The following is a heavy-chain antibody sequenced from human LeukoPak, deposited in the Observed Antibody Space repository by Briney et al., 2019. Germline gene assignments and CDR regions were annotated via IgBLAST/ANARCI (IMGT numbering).Heavy chain of an antibody. Sequence: ASVKVSCKASGYTFTSYAMHWVRQAPGQGLEWMGWINAGNGNTKYSQKFQGRVTITRDTSASTAYMELSSLRSEDTAVYYCARVDTAMVAFDYWGQGTLVTVSS. CDR1: GYTFTSYA. CDR2: INAGNGNT. CDR3: ARVDTAMVAFDY. V-gene: IGHV1-3*01. J-gene: IGHJ4*02. D-gene: IGHD5-18*01.